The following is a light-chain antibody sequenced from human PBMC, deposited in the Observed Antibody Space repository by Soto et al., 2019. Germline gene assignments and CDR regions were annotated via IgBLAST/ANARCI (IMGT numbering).Light chain of an antibody. J-gene: IGKJ1*01. CDR1: HSFSIY. Sequence: DIQMTQSPSYLSASVGDRVTITCRTSHSFSIYLNWYQQKPGKAPNLLIYAASSLGSGVPSRFSGSGSGTDFTLILSSLQPEDIETYYCQQSYSTPWTFGQGTKVEIK. V-gene: IGKV1-39*01. CDR3: QQSYSTPWT. CDR2: AAS.